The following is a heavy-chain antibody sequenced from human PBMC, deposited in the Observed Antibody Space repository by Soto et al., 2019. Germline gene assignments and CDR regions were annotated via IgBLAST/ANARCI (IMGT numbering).Heavy chain of an antibody. V-gene: IGHV4-31*03. CDR3: AREPYGTSSRRYFDY. J-gene: IGHJ4*02. Sequence: QVQLQESGPGLVKPSQTLSLTCNVSGGSISSGRHYWSWIRQHPGKGLEWIGYIYYSGSTYYNPSLESRVTISLDTSKNQFSLMLSSVTAADTAVYFCAREPYGTSSRRYFDYWGQGTLVTVSS. CDR2: IYYSGST. CDR1: GGSISSGRHY. D-gene: IGHD6-6*01.